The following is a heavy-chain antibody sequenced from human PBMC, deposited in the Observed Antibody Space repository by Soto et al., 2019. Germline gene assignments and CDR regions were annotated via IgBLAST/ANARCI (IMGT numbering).Heavy chain of an antibody. J-gene: IGHJ6*03. CDR1: GYTFTSYY. Sequence: ASVKVSCKASGYTFTSYYMHWVRQAPGQGLEWIGIINPSGGSTSYAQKFQGRVTMTRDTSTSTVYMELSSLRSEDTAVYYCARGVLRYCSSTSCPIYYYYYYMDVWGKGTTVTVSS. V-gene: IGHV1-46*03. CDR2: INPSGGST. CDR3: ARGVLRYCSSTSCPIYYYYYYMDV. D-gene: IGHD2-2*01.